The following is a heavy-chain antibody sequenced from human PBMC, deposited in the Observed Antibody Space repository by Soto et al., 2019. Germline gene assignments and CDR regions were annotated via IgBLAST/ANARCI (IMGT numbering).Heavy chain of an antibody. Sequence: GESLKISCKGSGYSFTTYWIGWVRQMPGKGLEWMGIIYPGDSDTRYSPSFQGQVTISADKSISTASLQWGSLKASDTAMYYCATSKTYGTLDAFDIWGQGTMVTVSS. CDR3: ATSKTYGTLDAFDI. CDR1: GYSFTTYW. CDR2: IYPGDSDT. V-gene: IGHV5-51*01. D-gene: IGHD4-17*01. J-gene: IGHJ3*02.